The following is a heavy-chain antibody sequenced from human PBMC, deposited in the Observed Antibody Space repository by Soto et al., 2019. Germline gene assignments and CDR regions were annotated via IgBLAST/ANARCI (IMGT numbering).Heavy chain of an antibody. CDR1: GGSISSYY. CDR2: IYYSGST. J-gene: IGHJ4*02. Sequence: SETLSLTCTVSGGSISSYYWSWIRQPPGKGLEWIGYIYYSGSTNYNPSLKSRVTISVDTSKNQFSLKLSSVTAADTAVYYCAYSRRGSSFSLDYWGQGTLVTVS. V-gene: IGHV4-59*01. D-gene: IGHD6-13*01. CDR3: AYSRRGSSFSLDY.